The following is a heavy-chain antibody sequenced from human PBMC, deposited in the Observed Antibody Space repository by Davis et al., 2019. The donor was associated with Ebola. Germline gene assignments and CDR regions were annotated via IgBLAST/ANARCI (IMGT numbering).Heavy chain of an antibody. J-gene: IGHJ4*02. D-gene: IGHD7-27*01. CDR3: ARVLAFVTGSIYYFDY. CDR2: IYYSGST. CDR1: GGSVSSGSYY. Sequence: MPSETLSLTCTVSGGSVSSGSYYWSWIRQPPGKGLEWIGYIYYSGSTNYNPSLKSRVTISVDTSKNQFSLKLSSVTAADTAVYYCARVLAFVTGSIYYFDYWGQGTLVTVSS. V-gene: IGHV4-61*01.